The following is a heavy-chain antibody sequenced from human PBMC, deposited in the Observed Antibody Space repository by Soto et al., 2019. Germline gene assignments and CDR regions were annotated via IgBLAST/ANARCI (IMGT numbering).Heavy chain of an antibody. J-gene: IGHJ4*02. CDR1: GFRFSKYG. V-gene: IGHV3-33*06. CDR3: AKGWDSSIRCSSFDY. D-gene: IGHD3-22*01. CDR2: IYSDGNNK. Sequence: QGQLVESGGGVVQPGRSLRLSCAASGFRFSKYGMHWIRQAPGKGLEWVAVIYSDGNNKYYADSVKGRFTISRDNSKNILYHEMNRLAVEETGVYCCAKGWDSSIRCSSFDYWGQGTLVTVPS.